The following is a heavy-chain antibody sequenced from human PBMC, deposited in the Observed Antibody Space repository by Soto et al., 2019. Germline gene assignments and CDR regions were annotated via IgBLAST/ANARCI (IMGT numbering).Heavy chain of an antibody. V-gene: IGHV4-30-4*01. D-gene: IGHD1-26*01. J-gene: IGHJ6*02. Sequence: SETLSLTCTVSGGPISSGDYYWSWIRQPPGKGLEWIGYIYYSGSTYYNPSLKSRVTISVDTSKNQFSLKLSSVTAADTAVYYCASDIVGATSFDYYGMDVWGQGTTVTVSS. CDR3: ASDIVGATSFDYYGMDV. CDR2: IYYSGST. CDR1: GGPISSGDYY.